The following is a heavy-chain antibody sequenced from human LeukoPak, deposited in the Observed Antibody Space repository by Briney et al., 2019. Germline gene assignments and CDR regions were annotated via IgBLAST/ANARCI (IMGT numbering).Heavy chain of an antibody. J-gene: IGHJ1*01. V-gene: IGHV5-51*01. Sequence: GESLKISCKGSGYSFTSYWIGWVRQIPGKGLEWMGIIYPCDSATRYRPSFQRQVPTSADKSLSTASLQWSTLQASDTAMYSCARPSGGDTITDHWGHGTLVTVSS. CDR1: GYSFTSYW. D-gene: IGHD2-21*02. CDR3: ARPSGGDTITDH. CDR2: IYPCDSAT.